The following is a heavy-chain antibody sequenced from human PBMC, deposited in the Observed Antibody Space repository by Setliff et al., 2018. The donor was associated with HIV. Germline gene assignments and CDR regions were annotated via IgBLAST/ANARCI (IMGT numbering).Heavy chain of an antibody. CDR1: GDTFIRNA. V-gene: IGHV1-69*06. J-gene: IGHJ2*01. Sequence: GASVKVSCKASGDTFIRNAISWVRQAPGQGLEWMGTIIPVFDTSYNAQKFQGRVTITAEKSTSTVNVELSGLTSDDTAVYYCARVANIPVTGKSWYFDLWGRGTLVTVPS. CDR3: ARVANIPVTGKSWYFDL. CDR2: IIPVFDTS. D-gene: IGHD6-19*01.